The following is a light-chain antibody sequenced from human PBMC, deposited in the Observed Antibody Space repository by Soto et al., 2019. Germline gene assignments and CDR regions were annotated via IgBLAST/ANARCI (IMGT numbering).Light chain of an antibody. J-gene: IGLJ2*01. CDR2: GNN. CDR1: SSNIGSHYD. CDR3: QSYDGSLSAVI. Sequence: QSVLTQPPSVSGAPGQRVTISFTGSSSNIGSHYDVHWYQQLPGTAPKLLIFGNNYRPSGVPDRFSGSKSGTSASLAITGLQAEDEADYYCQSYDGSLSAVIFGGGTKLTV. V-gene: IGLV1-40*01.